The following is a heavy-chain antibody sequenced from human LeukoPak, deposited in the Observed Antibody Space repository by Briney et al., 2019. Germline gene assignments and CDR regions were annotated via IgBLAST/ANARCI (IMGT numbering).Heavy chain of an antibody. CDR3: ARARSWVDNWFDP. V-gene: IGHV4-59*12. J-gene: IGHJ5*02. CDR1: GGSISSYY. CDR2: IYYSGST. Sequence: SETLSLTCTVSGGSISSYYWSWIRQPPGKGLEWIGYIYYSGSTNYNPSLKSRVTISVDKSKNQFSLKLSSVTAADTAVYYCARARSWVDNWFDPWGQGTLVTVSS. D-gene: IGHD7-27*01.